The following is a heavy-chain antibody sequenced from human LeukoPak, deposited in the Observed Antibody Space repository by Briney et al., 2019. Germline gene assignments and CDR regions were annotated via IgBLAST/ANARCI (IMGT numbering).Heavy chain of an antibody. Sequence: ASVKVSCKASGYTFTGYYMHWVRQAPGQGLEWMGWMNPNSGGTNYAQKFQGRVTMTRDTSITTAYMELRRLRSDDTAVYYCARTYYYDRGFLDYWGQGTLVTVSS. CDR1: GYTFTGYY. CDR2: MNPNSGGT. D-gene: IGHD3-22*01. V-gene: IGHV1-2*02. J-gene: IGHJ4*02. CDR3: ARTYYYDRGFLDY.